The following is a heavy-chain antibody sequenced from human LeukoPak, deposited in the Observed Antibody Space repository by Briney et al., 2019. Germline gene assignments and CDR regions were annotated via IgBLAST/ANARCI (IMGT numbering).Heavy chain of an antibody. CDR3: ARSGSGWTEIFDY. V-gene: IGHV3-72*01. Sequence: GGSLRLSCEASGFTFSNYYMDWVRQAPGKGLEWVGRIRNQANSYTTECAASVKGRFTISRDDSKNSLFLQMNSLKTEDTAVYFCARSGSGWTEIFDYWGQGTLVTVSS. J-gene: IGHJ4*02. D-gene: IGHD3/OR15-3a*01. CDR1: GFTFSNYY. CDR2: IRNQANSYTT.